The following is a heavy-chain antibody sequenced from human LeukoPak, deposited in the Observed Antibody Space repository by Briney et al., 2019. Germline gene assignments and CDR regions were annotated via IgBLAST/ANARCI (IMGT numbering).Heavy chain of an antibody. J-gene: IGHJ6*02. Sequence: SETLSLTCTVSGGSISSYYWSWIRQPPGKGLEWIGYIYYSGSTNYNPSLKGRVTISVDTSTNQFSLMLSSVTAADTAVYYCAGWGFANYYYYSGMNAWAQGTTVTVSS. V-gene: IGHV4-59*01. CDR3: AGWGFANYYYYSGMNA. CDR2: IYYSGST. D-gene: IGHD6-19*01. CDR1: GGSISSYY.